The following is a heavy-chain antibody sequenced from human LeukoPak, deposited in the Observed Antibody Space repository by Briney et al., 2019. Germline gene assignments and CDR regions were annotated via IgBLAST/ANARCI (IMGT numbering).Heavy chain of an antibody. V-gene: IGHV3-23*01. D-gene: IGHD3-16*02. Sequence: GGSLRLSCAASGFTFSSYAMSWVRQAPGKGLEWVSVISGSGDNTYYADSVKGRLTISRDNSKNTLYLQMNSLRGEDTAVYYCAKSVITFGGVIGKFDYWGQGTLVTVS. CDR2: ISGSGDNT. CDR3: AKSVITFGGVIGKFDY. J-gene: IGHJ4*02. CDR1: GFTFSSYA.